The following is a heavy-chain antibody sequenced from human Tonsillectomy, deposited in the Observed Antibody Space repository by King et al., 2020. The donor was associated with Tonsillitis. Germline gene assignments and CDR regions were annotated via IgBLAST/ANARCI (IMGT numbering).Heavy chain of an antibody. V-gene: IGHV3-7*03. CDR1: GFIFSSYW. J-gene: IGHJ3*02. Sequence: VQLVQSGGGLVHPGGSLRLSCAASGFIFSSYWMTWVRQAPGKGLEWVASIGQHGTDKYYVDSVKGRFTISRDNAKNSLFLQMNSLRAEDTAVYYCATYYDASGYNDALDIWGQGTMVTVSS. CDR3: ATYYDASGYNDALDI. CDR2: IGQHGTDK. D-gene: IGHD3-22*01.